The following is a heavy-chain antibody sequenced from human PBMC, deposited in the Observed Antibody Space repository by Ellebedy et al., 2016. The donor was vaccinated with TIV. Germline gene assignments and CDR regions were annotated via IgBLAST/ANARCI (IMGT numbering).Heavy chain of an antibody. CDR2: INPSGGST. CDR3: ARDGTRYSSSWYGDY. CDR1: GYTFTSYY. Sequence: AASVKVSCKASGYTFTSYYMHWVRQAPGQGLEWMGIINPSGGSTSYAQKFQGRVTMTRDTSTSTVYMELSSLRSEDTAVYYCARDGTRYSSSWYGDYWGQGTLVTVSS. D-gene: IGHD6-13*01. J-gene: IGHJ4*02. V-gene: IGHV1-46*01.